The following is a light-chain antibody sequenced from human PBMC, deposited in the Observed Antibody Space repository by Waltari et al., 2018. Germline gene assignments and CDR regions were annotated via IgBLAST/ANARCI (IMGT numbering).Light chain of an antibody. J-gene: IGKJ2*01. Sequence: EILMTQSPATLSVSPGGTATLSCRASQSISRNLAWYQQKPGQAPRLLIFGASTRAPGVPDKFSGTGSGTDFILTISSLQSEDFAVYYCQQYNSWRTFGQGTKLEIK. CDR3: QQYNSWRT. CDR1: QSISRN. V-gene: IGKV3-15*01. CDR2: GAS.